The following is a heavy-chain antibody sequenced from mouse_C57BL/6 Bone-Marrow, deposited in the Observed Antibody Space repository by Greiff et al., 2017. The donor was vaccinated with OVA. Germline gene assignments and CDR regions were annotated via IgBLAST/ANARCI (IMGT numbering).Heavy chain of an antibody. J-gene: IGHJ4*01. Sequence: QVQLKESGAELARPGASVKLSCKASGYTFTSHGISWVKQRTGQGLEWIGEIYPRSGNTYYNEKFKGKATLTADKSSSTAYMELRSLTSEDSAVYFCARRGSYYYGSSPFMDYWGQGTSVTVSS. CDR2: IYPRSGNT. CDR1: GYTFTSHG. D-gene: IGHD1-1*01. V-gene: IGHV1-81*01. CDR3: ARRGSYYYGSSPFMDY.